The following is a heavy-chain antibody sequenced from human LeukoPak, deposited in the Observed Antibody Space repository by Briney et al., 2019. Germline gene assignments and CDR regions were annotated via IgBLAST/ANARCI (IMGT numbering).Heavy chain of an antibody. CDR2: FTGSGGRT. CDR3: AKRGHYDSSNSYAPFDH. J-gene: IGHJ4*02. V-gene: IGHV3-23*01. D-gene: IGHD3-22*01. CDR1: GFTFSSYA. Sequence: GVSLRLSCAASGFTFSSYAMSWVRQAPGKGLEWVSAFTGSGGRTYYADSVEGRFTISRDNSKTTLSLQMNSLSAEDTAVYYCAKRGHYDSSNSYAPFDHWGQGTLVTVSS.